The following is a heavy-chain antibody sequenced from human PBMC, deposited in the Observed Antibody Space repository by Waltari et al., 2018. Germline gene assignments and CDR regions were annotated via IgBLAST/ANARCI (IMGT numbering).Heavy chain of an antibody. CDR1: GDSVSSNSGA. D-gene: IGHD6-6*01. Sequence: QVQLQQSGPGLVKPSQTLSLTCAISGDSVSSNSGAWNWIRQSPSRGLEWLGRTYYRSKCYNDYSVSMKSRITITPDTSKNQFSLQLSSVTPDDTAIYYCARFISSSRWFDPWGQGILVTVSS. V-gene: IGHV6-1*01. CDR3: ARFISSSRWFDP. J-gene: IGHJ5*02. CDR2: TYYRSKCYN.